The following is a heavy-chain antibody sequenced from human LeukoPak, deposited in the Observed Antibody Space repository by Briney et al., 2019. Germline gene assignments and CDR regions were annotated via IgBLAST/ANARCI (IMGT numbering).Heavy chain of an antibody. CDR3: ARGGSSGYYPSFDY. CDR1: GYTFTSYD. V-gene: IGHV1-8*01. Sequence: ASVKVSCKASGYTFTSYDINWVRQATGQGLEWMRWMNPNSGNTGYAQKFQGRVTMTRNTSISTAYMELSSLRSEDTAVYYCARGGSSGYYPSFDYWGQGTLVTVSS. D-gene: IGHD3-22*01. CDR2: MNPNSGNT. J-gene: IGHJ4*02.